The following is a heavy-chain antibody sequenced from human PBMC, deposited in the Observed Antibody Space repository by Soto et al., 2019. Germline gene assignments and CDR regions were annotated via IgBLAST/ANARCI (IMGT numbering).Heavy chain of an antibody. CDR1: GYTFTTCG. D-gene: IGHD3-10*01. V-gene: IGHV1-18*01. J-gene: IGHJ4*01. CDR2: ISAYNGNT. Sequence: GASVKVSCKASGYTFTTCGISWVRQAPVQGLEWMGGISAYNGNTNYAQNLQGRVTMTTDTSTRTAYMELRSLRADDTAVYYCARFYDSGSYHYEYWGHGTLVTVSS. CDR3: ARFYDSGSYHYEY.